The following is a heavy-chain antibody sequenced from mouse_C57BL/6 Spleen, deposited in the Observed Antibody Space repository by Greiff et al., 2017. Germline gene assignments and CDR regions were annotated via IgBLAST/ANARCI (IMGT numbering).Heavy chain of an antibody. CDR3: ARGGDTDWYAY. D-gene: IGHD1-1*02. Sequence: QVQLQQPGAELVKPGASVKLSCKASGYTFTSYWMQWVKQRPGQGLEWIGEIDPSDSYTNYNQKFKGKATLTVDTSSSTAYMQLSSLTSEDSAVYYCARGGDTDWYAYWGQGTLVTVSA. CDR1: GYTFTSYW. CDR2: IDPSDSYT. J-gene: IGHJ3*01. V-gene: IGHV1-50*01.